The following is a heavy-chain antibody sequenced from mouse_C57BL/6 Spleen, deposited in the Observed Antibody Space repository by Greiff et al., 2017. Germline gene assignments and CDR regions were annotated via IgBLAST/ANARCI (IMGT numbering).Heavy chain of an antibody. J-gene: IGHJ4*01. V-gene: IGHV3-6*01. CDR3: ARGGNYVGVYYAMDY. Sequence: ESGPGLVKPSQSLSLTCSVTGYSITSGYYWNWIRQFPGNKLEWMGYISYDGSNNYNPSLKNRISITRDTSKNQFFLKLNSVTTEDTATYYCARGGNYVGVYYAMDYWGQGTSVTVSS. D-gene: IGHD2-1*01. CDR1: GYSITSGYY. CDR2: ISYDGSN.